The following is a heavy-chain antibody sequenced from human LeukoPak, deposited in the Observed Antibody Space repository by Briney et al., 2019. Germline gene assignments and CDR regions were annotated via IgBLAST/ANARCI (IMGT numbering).Heavy chain of an antibody. D-gene: IGHD3-10*01. V-gene: IGHV1-2*02. J-gene: IGHJ3*02. CDR1: GYTFTGYY. Sequence: GASVKVSCKASGYTFTGYYMHWVRQAPGQGLEWMGWINPNSGGTNYAQKFQGRVTMTRDTSISTAYMELSRLRSDDTAVYYCAREWDSLGSGSYYNGHAFDIWGQGTMVTVSS. CDR3: AREWDSLGSGSYYNGHAFDI. CDR2: INPNSGGT.